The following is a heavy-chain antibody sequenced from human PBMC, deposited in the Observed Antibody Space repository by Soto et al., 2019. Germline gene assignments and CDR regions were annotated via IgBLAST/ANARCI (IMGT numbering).Heavy chain of an antibody. J-gene: IGHJ6*02. CDR2: ISAYSGDK. CDR3: ARDLNSGFTSGYYHYGMDV. V-gene: IGHV1-18*01. D-gene: IGHD3-22*01. Sequence: QVQLVQSGAEVEKPGASVKVSCKASGYSFTSYGISWVRQAPGQGLEWMGWISAYSGDKTYAQKLRGRVTMTTDKSTTIAHMELRSLRSDDTAVYYCARDLNSGFTSGYYHYGMDVWGQGTTVTVSS. CDR1: GYSFTSYG.